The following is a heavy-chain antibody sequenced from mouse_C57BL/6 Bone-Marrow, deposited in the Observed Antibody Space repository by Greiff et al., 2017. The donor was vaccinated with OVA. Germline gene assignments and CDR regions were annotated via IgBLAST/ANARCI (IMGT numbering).Heavy chain of an antibody. D-gene: IGHD1-1*01. CDR2: IYPRSGNT. Sequence: QVHVKQSGAELARPGASVKLSCKASGYTFTSYGISWVKQRTGQGLEWIGEIYPRSGNTYYNEKFKGKATLTADKSSSTAYMELRSLTSEDSAVYFCARLIYYGSSYWYFDVWGTGTTVTVSS. CDR3: ARLIYYGSSYWYFDV. J-gene: IGHJ1*03. CDR1: GYTFTSYG. V-gene: IGHV1-81*01.